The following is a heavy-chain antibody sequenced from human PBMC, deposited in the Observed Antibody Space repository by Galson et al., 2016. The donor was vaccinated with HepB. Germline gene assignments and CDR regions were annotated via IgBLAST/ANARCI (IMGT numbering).Heavy chain of an antibody. J-gene: IGHJ3*02. D-gene: IGHD6-13*01. CDR3: MSGYTSGI. CDR2: INYDGSGK. CDR1: GFTFTAYW. V-gene: IGHV3-7*01. Sequence: SLRLSCAASGFTFTAYWMTWVRQAPGKGLEWVANINYDGSGKYYVDSAKGRFTISRDNAQNSVFLQMNSLRVEDTAMYFCMSGYTSGIWGQGTMVPVSS.